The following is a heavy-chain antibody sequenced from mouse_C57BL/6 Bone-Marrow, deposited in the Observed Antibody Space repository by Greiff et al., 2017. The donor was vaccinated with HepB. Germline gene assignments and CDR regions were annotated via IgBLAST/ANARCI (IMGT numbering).Heavy chain of an antibody. CDR2: IWSGGST. J-gene: IGHJ2*01. CDR3: ARGPFDY. Sequence: VKLVESGPGLVQPSQSLSITCTVSGFSLTSYGIHWVRQSPGKGLEWLGVIWSGGSTDYNADFIYRLSISKENSKSQVFFKMNSLQADDTAIYYCARGPFDYWGQGTTLTVSS. V-gene: IGHV2-2*01. CDR1: GFSLTSYG.